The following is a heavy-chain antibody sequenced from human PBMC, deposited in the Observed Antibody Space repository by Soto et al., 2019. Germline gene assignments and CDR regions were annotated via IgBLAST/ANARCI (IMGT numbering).Heavy chain of an antibody. J-gene: IGHJ6*02. CDR2: IWSDGSNK. D-gene: IGHD2-15*01. CDR3: ARDLEGYCSGGSCLDYYYYYGMDV. V-gene: IGHV3-33*01. CDR1: GFTFSSYG. Sequence: QVQLVESGGGVVQPGRSLRLSCAASGFTFSSYGMHWVRQAPGKGLEWVAVIWSDGSNKYYADSVKGRFTISRDNSKNTLYLQMNSLRAEDTAVYYCARDLEGYCSGGSCLDYYYYYGMDVWGQGTTVTVSS.